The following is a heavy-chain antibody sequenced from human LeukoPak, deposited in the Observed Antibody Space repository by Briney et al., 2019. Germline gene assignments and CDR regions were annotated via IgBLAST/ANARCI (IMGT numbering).Heavy chain of an antibody. CDR1: GYSISSGYC. CDR2: IYHSGST. J-gene: IGHJ4*02. D-gene: IGHD3-10*01. Sequence: PSETLSLTCTVSGYSISSGYCWGWIRQPPGKGLEWIGSIYHSGSTYYSPSLKSPVTISVDTSKNQFSLKLSSVTAADTAVYYCARDLKSEYYFDYWGQGTLVTVSS. V-gene: IGHV4-38-2*02. CDR3: ARDLKSEYYFDY.